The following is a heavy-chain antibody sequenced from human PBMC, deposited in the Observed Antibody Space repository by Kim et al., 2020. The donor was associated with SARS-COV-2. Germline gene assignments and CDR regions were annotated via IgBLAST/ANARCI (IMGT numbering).Heavy chain of an antibody. CDR1: GFTFSSHA. CDR3: AKRDKSSDMLSYCDS. Sequence: GGSLRLSCAASGFTFSSHAMSWVRQAPGKGLEWVSGISGSGGNTYYTDSVKGRFSISRDNSKNTLYLQMNSLRAEDTALYYCAKRDKSSDMLSYCDSWGQGTRVTVSS. D-gene: IGHD3-16*01. V-gene: IGHV3-23*01. J-gene: IGHJ4*02. CDR2: ISGSGGNT.